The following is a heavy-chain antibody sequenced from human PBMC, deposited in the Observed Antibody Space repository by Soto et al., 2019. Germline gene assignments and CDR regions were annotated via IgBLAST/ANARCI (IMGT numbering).Heavy chain of an antibody. CDR3: ARDNLVVLADTVFDP. CDR1: GYTFTSYY. D-gene: IGHD2-15*01. CDR2: INPSGGRT. Sequence: ASVKVSCKASGYTFTSYYMHWVRQAPGQGLEWMGIINPSGGRTSYAQKFQGRVTMTRDTSTSTVYMELSSLRSEDTAVYYCARDNLVVLADTVFDPCGQGNLVTVSS. V-gene: IGHV1-46*01. J-gene: IGHJ5*02.